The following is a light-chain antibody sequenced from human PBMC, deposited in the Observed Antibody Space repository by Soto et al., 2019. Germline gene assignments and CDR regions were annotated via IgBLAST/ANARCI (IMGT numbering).Light chain of an antibody. V-gene: IGLV1-36*01. J-gene: IGLJ3*02. CDR2: FDD. Sequence: QSVLTQPPSVSAAPRQRVTISCSGSSSNIGNNAVNWYQQVPGKAPKLLIHFDDRVASGISDRFSGSKSGTSASLAISGLQSEDEADYFCAAWDDSLNGPAFGGGTKLTVL. CDR3: AAWDDSLNGPA. CDR1: SSNIGNNA.